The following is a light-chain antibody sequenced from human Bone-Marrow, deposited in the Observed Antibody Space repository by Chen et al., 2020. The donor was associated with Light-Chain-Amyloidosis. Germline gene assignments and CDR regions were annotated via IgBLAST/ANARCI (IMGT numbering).Light chain of an antibody. CDR2: EVT. CDR1: SSDVGGDNH. V-gene: IGLV2-14*01. Sequence: QSALTQPASVSGSPGQSITISCTGTSSDVGGDNHVSWYQQHPDKAPKLMIYEVTNRPSWVPDRGCGSRADNTAYLTIWGLYTVDEADYVCRSYNIRNTLVFGGGTRVTVL. CDR3: RSYNIRNTLV. J-gene: IGLJ1*01.